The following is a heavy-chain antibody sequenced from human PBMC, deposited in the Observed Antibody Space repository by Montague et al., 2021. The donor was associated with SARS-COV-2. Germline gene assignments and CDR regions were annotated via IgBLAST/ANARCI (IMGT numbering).Heavy chain of an antibody. CDR1: GGSFSGYY. V-gene: IGHV4-34*01. CDR2: INHSGST. CDR3: ARGARQGYGFRLGSFDS. D-gene: IGHD3-10*01. J-gene: IGHJ4*02. Sequence: SETLSLTCAVYGGSFSGYYWYWIRQPPGKGLEWIGEINHSGSTNYNPSLKSRVPMSVDTSKNQFPLKLSSVTAADTAVYYCARGARQGYGFRLGSFDSWGQGTLVTVSS.